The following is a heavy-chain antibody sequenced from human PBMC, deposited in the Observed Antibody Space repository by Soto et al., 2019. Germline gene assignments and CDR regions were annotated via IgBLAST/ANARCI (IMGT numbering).Heavy chain of an antibody. Sequence: GESLKISCAASGFTFSSYGMHWVRQAPGKGLEWVAVIWYDGSNKYYADSVKGRFTISRDNSKNTLYLQMNSLRAEDTAVYYCARDQKELVPLDYWGQGTLVTVSS. CDR3: ARDQKELVPLDY. V-gene: IGHV3-33*08. D-gene: IGHD6-13*01. CDR1: GFTFSSYG. CDR2: IWYDGSNK. J-gene: IGHJ4*02.